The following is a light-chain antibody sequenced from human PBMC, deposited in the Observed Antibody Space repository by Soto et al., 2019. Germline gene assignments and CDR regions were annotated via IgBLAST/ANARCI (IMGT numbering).Light chain of an antibody. Sequence: DIVMTQSPLSLPVMPGEQASISCRSSQSLLHSNGYTFLDWYLQRTGQAQELLIYLASNRSSCVPDRFSGSRSSTDFTLKISRVEAEDVGVYYCMQALQSPRTFGPGTKVDNK. CDR1: QSLLHSNGYTF. CDR2: LAS. CDR3: MQALQSPRT. J-gene: IGKJ1*01. V-gene: IGKV2-28*01.